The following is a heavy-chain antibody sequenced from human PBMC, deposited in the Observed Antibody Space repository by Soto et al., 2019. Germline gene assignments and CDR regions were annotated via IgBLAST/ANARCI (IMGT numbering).Heavy chain of an antibody. J-gene: IGHJ6*02. CDR1: GFSFGSYA. CDR3: VKETSGNGGYMAD. D-gene: IGHD7-27*01. CDR2: MTDSGDRT. V-gene: IGHV3-23*01. Sequence: EVQLLESGGGLVQPGGSLRLSCAGSGFSFGSYAMTWGRQVPGQGLEWVSSMTDSGDRTEYAYSVKGRFTMSRDNSKNTLFLQMTSLRAEDTAVYYCVKETSGNGGYMADWGRGTTVTVSS.